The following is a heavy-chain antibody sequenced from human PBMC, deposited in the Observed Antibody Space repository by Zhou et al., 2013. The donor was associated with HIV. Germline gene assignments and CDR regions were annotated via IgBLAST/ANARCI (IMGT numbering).Heavy chain of an antibody. CDR3: AREGAYSGSYRKNWYFDL. Sequence: EVQLVESGGALVQPGGSLRLSCVASGFTFRSFDMNWVRQAPGKRLEWLSYISGSGRNIYYVDSVKGRFTISRDTARNSLFLQMNSLMVEDTAVYFCAREGAYSGSYRKNWYFDLWGRGTLVTVSS. J-gene: IGHJ2*01. CDR2: ISGSGRNI. D-gene: IGHD1-26*01. V-gene: IGHV3-48*03. CDR1: GFTFRSFD.